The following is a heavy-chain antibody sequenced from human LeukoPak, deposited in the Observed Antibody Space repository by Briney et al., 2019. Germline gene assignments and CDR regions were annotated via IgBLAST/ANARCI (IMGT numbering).Heavy chain of an antibody. D-gene: IGHD2-15*01. Sequence: SEPLSLTCAVYGGSFSGYYWSWLRQPPGKGLEGIGEINHSGSTNYNPSLKSRVTISVDTSKNQFSLKRSSVTAADTAVYYCARGPTRPERYCSGGSCNDYWGQGTLVTVSS. CDR3: ARGPTRPERYCSGGSCNDY. CDR2: INHSGST. V-gene: IGHV4-34*01. J-gene: IGHJ4*02. CDR1: GGSFSGYY.